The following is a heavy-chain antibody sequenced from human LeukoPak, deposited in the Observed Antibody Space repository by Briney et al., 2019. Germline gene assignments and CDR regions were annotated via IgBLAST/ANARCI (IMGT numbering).Heavy chain of an antibody. Sequence: SGPTLVQPTQTLILTCTFSGFSLSTSGGGVGWIRQPPEKAPEWLAVIYWDDDKRYSPSLESRLTITKVTSKNQVVLIMTNMDPVDTATYYCALRRSGYNWNHGDFDYWGQGSLVTVSS. CDR1: GFSLSTSGGG. V-gene: IGHV2-5*02. CDR3: ALRRSGYNWNHGDFDY. CDR2: IYWDDDK. D-gene: IGHD1-14*01. J-gene: IGHJ4*02.